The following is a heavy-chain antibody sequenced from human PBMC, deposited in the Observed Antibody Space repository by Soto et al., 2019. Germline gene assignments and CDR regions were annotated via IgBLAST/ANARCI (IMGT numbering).Heavy chain of an antibody. J-gene: IGHJ5*02. D-gene: IGHD6-13*01. Sequence: QVQLQESGPGLVEPSGTLSLTCAVSGDSINSNNWWSWVRQTPGKGLEWIGETYHSGTTNYNPSLKSRVSISMDKTKNQFSLKVNSVTAADTAVYYCVREGNSSPARGPNWFDPWGQGTLVTVSS. CDR3: VREGNSSPARGPNWFDP. CDR1: GDSINSNNW. CDR2: TYHSGTT. V-gene: IGHV4-4*02.